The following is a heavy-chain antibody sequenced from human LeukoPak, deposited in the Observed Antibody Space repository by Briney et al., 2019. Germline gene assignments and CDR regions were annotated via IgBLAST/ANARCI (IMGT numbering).Heavy chain of an antibody. Sequence: ASVKVSCKASGYTLTSHYMHWVRQAPGQGLEWMGIINPSGGSTTYAQKFQGRVTMTRDTSTSTVYMELSSLRSEDTAMYYCAREMQGWFDPWGQGTLVTVSS. J-gene: IGHJ5*02. CDR3: AREMQGWFDP. CDR1: GYTLTSHY. V-gene: IGHV1-46*01. CDR2: INPSGGST.